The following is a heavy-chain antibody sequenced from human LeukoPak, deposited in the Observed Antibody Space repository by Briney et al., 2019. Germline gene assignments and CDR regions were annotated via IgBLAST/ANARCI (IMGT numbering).Heavy chain of an antibody. V-gene: IGHV4-39*02. CDR1: GGSVSSSSYY. J-gene: IGHJ4*02. Sequence: PETLSLTCTVSGGSVSSSSYYWGWIRQPPGKGLEWIGTIYYSGGTYYNPSLKSRVTISVDTSKNHFSLKLSSVTAADTAVYYCASRYDYSNYIDYWGQGTLVTVSS. CDR2: IYYSGGT. D-gene: IGHD4-11*01. CDR3: ASRYDYSNYIDY.